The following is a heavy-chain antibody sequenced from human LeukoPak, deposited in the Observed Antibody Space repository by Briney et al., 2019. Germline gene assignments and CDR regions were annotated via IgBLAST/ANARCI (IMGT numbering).Heavy chain of an antibody. CDR1: GGSFSGYY. CDR3: ARGRGGLKYYYDSSGYYPRYYFDY. V-gene: IGHV4-34*01. J-gene: IGHJ4*02. CDR2: INHSGST. Sequence: PSGTLSLTCAVYGGSFSGYYWSWIRQPPGKGLEWIGEINHSGSTNYNPSLKSRVTISVDTSKNQFSLKLSSVTAADTAVYYCARGRGGLKYYYDSSGYYPRYYFDYWGQGTLVTVSS. D-gene: IGHD3-22*01.